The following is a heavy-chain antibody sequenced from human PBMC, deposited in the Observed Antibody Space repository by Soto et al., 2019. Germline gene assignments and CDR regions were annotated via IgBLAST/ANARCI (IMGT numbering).Heavy chain of an antibody. CDR2: ISSSSSTI. Sequence: EGSLRLSCAASGFTFSSYSMNWVRQAPGKGLEWVSYISSSSSTIYYADSVKGRFTISRDNAKNSLYLQMNSLRDEDTAVYYCARVLAVYYDSSGYLDYWGQGTLVTVSS. D-gene: IGHD3-22*01. CDR3: ARVLAVYYDSSGYLDY. CDR1: GFTFSSYS. J-gene: IGHJ4*02. V-gene: IGHV3-48*02.